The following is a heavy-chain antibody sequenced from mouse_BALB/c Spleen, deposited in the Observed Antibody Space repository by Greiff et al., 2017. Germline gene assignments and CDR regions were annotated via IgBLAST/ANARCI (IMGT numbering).Heavy chain of an antibody. CDR2: INPSTGYT. CDR1: GYTFTSYW. CDR3: ARDGNYWYFEV. J-gene: IGHJ1*01. V-gene: IGHV1-7*01. D-gene: IGHD2-1*01. Sequence: QVQLQQSGAELAKPGASVKMSCKASGYTFTSYWMHWVKQRPGQGLEWIGYINPSTGYTEYNQKFKDKATLTADKSSSTAYMQLSSLTSEDSAVYYCARDGNYWYFEVWGAGTTVTVAS.